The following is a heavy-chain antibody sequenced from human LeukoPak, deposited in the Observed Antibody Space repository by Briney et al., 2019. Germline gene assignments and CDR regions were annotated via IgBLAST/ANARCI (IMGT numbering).Heavy chain of an antibody. D-gene: IGHD6-13*01. Sequence: PGGSLRLSCAASGFTFSSYEMNWVRQAPGKGLEWVSYISSSGSTIYYADSVKGRFTISRDNAKNSLYLQMNSLRAEDTAVYYCTKGSSWYFHYCGQGTLVTVSS. CDR3: TKGSSWYFHY. CDR1: GFTFSSYE. V-gene: IGHV3-48*03. J-gene: IGHJ4*02. CDR2: ISSSGSTI.